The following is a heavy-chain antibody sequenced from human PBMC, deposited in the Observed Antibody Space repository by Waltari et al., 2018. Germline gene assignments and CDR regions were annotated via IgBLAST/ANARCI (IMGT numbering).Heavy chain of an antibody. D-gene: IGHD2-2*01. CDR2: LNPNSGNT. Sequence: QVQLVQSGAKVKTPRASVKVSSKASRYAFTSYAHHWVRQATGQGHEWMVWLNPNSGNTGYAQKFQSRVTMTRNNSISTAYMGLGSLRAEDTAVYYCARVRLCQHYYYMDVWGRGTTVTVSS. V-gene: IGHV1-8*01. CDR3: ARVRLCQHYYYMDV. J-gene: IGHJ6*03. CDR1: RYAFTSYA.